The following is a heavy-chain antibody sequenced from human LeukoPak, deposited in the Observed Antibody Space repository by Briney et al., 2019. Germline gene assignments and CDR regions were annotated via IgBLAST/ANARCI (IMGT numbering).Heavy chain of an antibody. Sequence: SGGSLRLSCAASGFTVSSNYMSWVRQAPGKGLEWVSVIYSGGSTYYADSVKGRFTISRDNAKNSLYLQMNSLRAEDTAVYYCARVPPWGPDSSGYSSSWYFDLWGRGTLVTVSS. CDR3: ARVPPWGPDSSGYSSSWYFDL. V-gene: IGHV3-53*01. D-gene: IGHD3-22*01. J-gene: IGHJ2*01. CDR1: GFTVSSNY. CDR2: IYSGGST.